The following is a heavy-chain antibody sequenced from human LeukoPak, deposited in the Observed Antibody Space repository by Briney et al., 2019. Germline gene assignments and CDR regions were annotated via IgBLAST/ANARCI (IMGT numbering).Heavy chain of an antibody. V-gene: IGHV1-46*01. Sequence: ASLKVSCKASVYTFTRYYMHWVRQAPGQRLEWMGIINPSGGSTSYAQKFQGRVTMTRDMSTSTVYMELSSLRSEDTAVYYCARDLYSIGGGVDYWGQGTLVTVSS. CDR1: VYTFTRYY. CDR2: INPSGGST. CDR3: ARDLYSIGGGVDY. D-gene: IGHD3-3*01. J-gene: IGHJ4*02.